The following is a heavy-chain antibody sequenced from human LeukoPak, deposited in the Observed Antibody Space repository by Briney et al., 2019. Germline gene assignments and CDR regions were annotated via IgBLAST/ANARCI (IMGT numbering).Heavy chain of an antibody. J-gene: IGHJ6*02. CDR2: INSSSSYI. D-gene: IGHD3-22*01. V-gene: IGHV3-21*01. CDR1: GFDFSSYS. CDR3: ARDLRGYYYDSSDPYYYGMDV. Sequence: GALRLSCAASGFDFSSYSMNWARPAPGKGQAWVSSINSSSSYIYYTDSVKAPFTISRHNAKNSLYLQMNSLRADDTAVYYCARDLRGYYYDSSDPYYYGMDVWGQGTTVTVSS.